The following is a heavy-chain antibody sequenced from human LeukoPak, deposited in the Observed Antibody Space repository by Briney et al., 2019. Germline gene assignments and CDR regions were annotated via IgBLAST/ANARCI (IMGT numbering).Heavy chain of an antibody. Sequence: GASVKVSCKASGYTFTSYDINWVRQATGQGLEWMGWMNPNSGNTGYAQKFQGRVTMTRNTSISTAYMELSSLRSEDTAVYYCARGSFSGASLEYYYCGMDVWGQGTTVTVSS. CDR3: ARGSFSGASLEYYYCGMDV. V-gene: IGHV1-8*01. D-gene: IGHD1-26*01. CDR2: MNPNSGNT. J-gene: IGHJ6*02. CDR1: GYTFTSYD.